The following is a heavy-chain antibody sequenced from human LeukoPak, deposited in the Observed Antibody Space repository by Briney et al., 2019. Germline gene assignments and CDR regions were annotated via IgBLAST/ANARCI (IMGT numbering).Heavy chain of an antibody. CDR2: IYHSGST. CDR1: GGSISSGGYY. Sequence: SQTLSLTCTVSGGSISSGGYYWSWIRQPPGKGLEWIGYIYHSGSTYYNPSLKSRVTISVDRSKNQFSLKLSSVTAADTAVYYCAREIVVPHRPSRYGLGSYVDHWGQGTLVTVSS. J-gene: IGHJ4*02. D-gene: IGHD3-10*01. V-gene: IGHV4-30-2*01. CDR3: AREIVVPHRPSRYGLGSYVDH.